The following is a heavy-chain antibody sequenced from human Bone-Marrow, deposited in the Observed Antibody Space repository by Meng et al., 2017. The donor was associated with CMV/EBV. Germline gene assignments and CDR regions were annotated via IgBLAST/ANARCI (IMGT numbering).Heavy chain of an antibody. CDR3: AKDTRPHSSGWYYFAD. J-gene: IGHJ4*02. CDR2: IGDSGSTL. D-gene: IGHD6-19*01. Sequence: GESLKISCAASGFTFSDYYMGWIRQAPGKGLEWISNIGDSGSTLYYADSVKGRFTISRDNAKNSLYLQMNSLRAEDTAVYYCAKDTRPHSSGWYYFADWGQGKLVTFSS. CDR1: GFTFSDYY. V-gene: IGHV3-11*04.